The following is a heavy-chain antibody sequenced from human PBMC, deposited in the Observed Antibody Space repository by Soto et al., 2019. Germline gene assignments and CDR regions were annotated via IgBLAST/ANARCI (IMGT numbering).Heavy chain of an antibody. D-gene: IGHD5-12*01. CDR3: AREDIRPNYYYYGMDV. Sequence: QVQLVQSGAEVKKPGSSVKVSCKASGGTFSSYTISWVRQAPRQGLEWMGRIIPILGIANYAQKFQGRVTITADKSTSTAYMELSSLRSEDTAVYYCAREDIRPNYYYYGMDVWGQGTTVTVSS. J-gene: IGHJ6*02. CDR1: GGTFSSYT. CDR2: IIPILGIA. V-gene: IGHV1-69*08.